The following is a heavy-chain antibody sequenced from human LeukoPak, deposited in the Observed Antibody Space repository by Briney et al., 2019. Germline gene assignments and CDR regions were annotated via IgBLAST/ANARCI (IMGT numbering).Heavy chain of an antibody. CDR1: RFTVSNNH. CDR2: IYNGDNT. CDR3: ARASRWLAFDS. Sequence: PGGSLRLSCVASRFTVSNNHMNWVRQAPGKGLEWVSVIYNGDNTYYADSVQGRFTISKDNSKNTLYLQMNSLRPEDTAVYFCARASRWLAFDSWGQGTLVTVSS. J-gene: IGHJ4*02. V-gene: IGHV3-66*01. D-gene: IGHD6-19*01.